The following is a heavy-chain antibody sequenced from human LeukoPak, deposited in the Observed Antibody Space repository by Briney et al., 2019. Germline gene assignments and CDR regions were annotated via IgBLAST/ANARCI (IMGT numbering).Heavy chain of an antibody. CDR2: IWYDGSNK. J-gene: IGHJ3*02. V-gene: IGHV3-33*06. CDR3: AKDRRDTASDAFDI. CDR1: GFTFSSYG. Sequence: PGGSLRLSCAASGFTFSSYGMHWIRQAPGKGLEWVAVIWYDGSNKYYADSVKGRFTISRDNSKNTLYLQMNSLRAEDTAVYYCAKDRRDTASDAFDIWGQGTMVTVSS. D-gene: IGHD5-18*01.